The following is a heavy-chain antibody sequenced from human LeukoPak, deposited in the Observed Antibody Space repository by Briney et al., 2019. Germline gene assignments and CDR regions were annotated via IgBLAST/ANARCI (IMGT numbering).Heavy chain of an antibody. D-gene: IGHD3-22*01. CDR1: GFTFSSYA. Sequence: PGGSLRLSCAASGFTFSSYAMSWVRQAPGKGLEWVSAISGSGGSTYYADSVKGRFTISRDNFKNTLYLQMNSLRAEDTAVYYCAKVRSRQYYYDSSGYHIFDYWGQGTLVTVSS. CDR2: ISGSGGST. J-gene: IGHJ4*02. V-gene: IGHV3-23*01. CDR3: AKVRSRQYYYDSSGYHIFDY.